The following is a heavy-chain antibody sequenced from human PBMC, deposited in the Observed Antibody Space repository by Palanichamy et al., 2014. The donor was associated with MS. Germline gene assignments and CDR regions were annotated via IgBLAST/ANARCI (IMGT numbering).Heavy chain of an antibody. D-gene: IGHD6-19*01. CDR1: GYTFATYP. CDR3: AAAVVGRGELDY. Sequence: QVQLVQSGAEVKRPGASVKVSCKTSGYTFATYPLHWVRQAPGQGLEWMAWINTGNGNTKYLQKFQGRVTITRDTSASTAYMELSSLRSEDTAVYYCAAAVVGRGELDYWGQGTLVTVSS. CDR2: INTGNGNT. V-gene: IGHV1-3*04. J-gene: IGHJ4*02.